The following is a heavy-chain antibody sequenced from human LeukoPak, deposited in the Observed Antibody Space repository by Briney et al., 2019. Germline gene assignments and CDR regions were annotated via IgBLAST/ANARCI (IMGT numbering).Heavy chain of an antibody. V-gene: IGHV4-59*05. CDR1: GGSISSYY. J-gene: IGHJ5*02. Sequence: SETLSLTCTVSGGSISSYYWSWIRQPPGKGLEWIGSIYYSGSTYYNPSLKSRVTISVDTSKNQFSLKLSSVTAADTAVYYCARLQYSSSWYFKGGWFDPWGQGTLVTVSS. CDR3: ARLQYSSSWYFKGGWFDP. CDR2: IYYSGST. D-gene: IGHD6-13*01.